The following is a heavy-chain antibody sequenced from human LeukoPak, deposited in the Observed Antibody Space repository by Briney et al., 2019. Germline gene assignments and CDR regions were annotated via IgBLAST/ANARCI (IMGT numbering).Heavy chain of an antibody. J-gene: IGHJ3*02. CDR2: INSVGSST. V-gene: IGHV3-74*01. CDR1: GFTFSSFW. D-gene: IGHD3-10*01. CDR3: ARDLTLGDAFDI. Sequence: GGSLRLSCAASGFTFSSFWMHWVRQAPGKGLVWVSRINSVGSSTSYADSVKGRFTISRDNSKNTLYLQMNSLRAEDTAVYYCARDLTLGDAFDIWGQGTMVTVSS.